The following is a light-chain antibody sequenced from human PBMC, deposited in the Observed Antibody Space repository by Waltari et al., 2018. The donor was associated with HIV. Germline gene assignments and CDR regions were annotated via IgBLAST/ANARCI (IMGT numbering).Light chain of an antibody. Sequence: QAVVTQEPSVTVSSGWTGTLNCTSAPGPVFIGHYENWFQQRRMQAPRTLIDSSTRRHSLTPKRWSAYLVDDRAALILVTVWPEDEAVYYCMLFFLSTYLFGGWTKVTVL. CDR3: MLFFLSTYL. CDR2: SST. CDR1: PGPVFIGHY. J-gene: IGLJ2*01. V-gene: IGLV7-43*01.